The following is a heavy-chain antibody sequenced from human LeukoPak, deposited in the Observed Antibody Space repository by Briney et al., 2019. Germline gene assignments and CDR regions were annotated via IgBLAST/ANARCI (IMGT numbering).Heavy chain of an antibody. CDR1: GFTFRSYD. D-gene: IGHD3-10*01. CDR2: ISYDGSNK. J-gene: IGHJ6*03. CDR3: ARQWSGLVYYMDV. V-gene: IGHV3-30*03. Sequence: GGSLRLSCAASGFTFRSYDTHWLRQAPGKGLEWVADISYDGSNKYYADFVKGRFTISRDNSKNTLYLHMNSLRAEDTAVYYCARQWSGLVYYMDVWGKGTTITVSS.